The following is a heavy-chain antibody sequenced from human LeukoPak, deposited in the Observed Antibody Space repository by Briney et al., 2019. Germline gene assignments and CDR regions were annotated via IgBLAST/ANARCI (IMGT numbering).Heavy chain of an antibody. D-gene: IGHD3-22*01. CDR1: GGSISSGDYY. CDR3: ASQYYYDNSGHPAIEN. Sequence: SQTLSLTCTVPGGSISSGDYYWSWIRQPPGKGLEWIGSISHSGNTYYNSSLKSRVTISVDTSKNQFSLRLSSVTAADTAVYYCASQYYYDNSGHPAIENWGQGTLVTVSS. J-gene: IGHJ4*02. V-gene: IGHV4-39*01. CDR2: ISHSGNT.